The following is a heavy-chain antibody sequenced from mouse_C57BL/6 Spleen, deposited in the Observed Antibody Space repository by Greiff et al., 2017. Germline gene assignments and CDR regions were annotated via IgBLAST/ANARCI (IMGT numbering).Heavy chain of an antibody. CDR3: ARDFYYGSSYVDY. V-gene: IGHV1-20*01. J-gene: IGHJ2*01. D-gene: IGHD1-1*01. CDR2: INPYNGDT. Sequence: VQLKQSGPELVKPGDSVKISCKASGYSFTGYFMNWVMQSHGKSLEWIGRINPYNGDTFYNQKFKGKATLTVDKSSSTAHMELRSLTSEDSAVYDCARDFYYGSSYVDYWGQGTTLTVSA. CDR1: GYSFTGYF.